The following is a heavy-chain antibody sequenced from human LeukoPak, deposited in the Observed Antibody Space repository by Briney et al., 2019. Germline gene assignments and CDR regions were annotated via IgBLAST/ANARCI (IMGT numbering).Heavy chain of an antibody. V-gene: IGHV4-34*01. CDR1: GGSFSGYY. CDR2: INHSGST. Sequence: SETLSLTCAVYGGSFSGYYWSWIRQPPGKGLEWIGEINHSGSTNYDPSLKSRVTISVDTSKNQFSLKLSSVTAADTAVYYCARRWLHRKGFDYWGQGTLVTVSS. J-gene: IGHJ4*02. CDR3: ARRWLHRKGFDY. D-gene: IGHD5-24*01.